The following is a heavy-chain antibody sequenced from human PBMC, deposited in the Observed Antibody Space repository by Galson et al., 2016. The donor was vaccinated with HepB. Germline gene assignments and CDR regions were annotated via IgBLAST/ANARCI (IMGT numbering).Heavy chain of an antibody. Sequence: ISGDSVSNNAAAWIWNRQSPSRGLEWLGRTYYRSQWDSDYAVSVKSRITIYSDTSKNLFSLQLNSVTPEDTAVYYCARAIHLGRGMDVWGHGTTVTVSS. D-gene: IGHD5-18*01. CDR1: GDSVSNNAAA. CDR3: ARAIHLGRGMDV. CDR2: TYYRSQWDS. V-gene: IGHV6-1*01. J-gene: IGHJ6*02.